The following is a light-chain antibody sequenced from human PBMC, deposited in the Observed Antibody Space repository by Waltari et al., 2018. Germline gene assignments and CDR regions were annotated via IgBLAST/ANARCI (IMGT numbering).Light chain of an antibody. CDR1: SRDVGAYNL. Sequence: QSALTQSASVSGYPGQSITISCTGTSRDVGAYNLVSWYQHLPGRAHTLILSGVTKRPSWSSDRFSGSKSGNMASLTISVLQSEDEADYYCSSYTQSRTRVFGGGTKVTVL. CDR2: GVT. CDR3: SSYTQSRTRV. V-gene: IGLV2-23*02. J-gene: IGLJ3*02.